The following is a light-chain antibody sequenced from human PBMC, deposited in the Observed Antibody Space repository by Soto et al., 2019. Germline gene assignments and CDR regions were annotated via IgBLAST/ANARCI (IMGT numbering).Light chain of an antibody. J-gene: IGLJ2*01. CDR2: GNS. Sequence: QSVLTQPPSVSGAPGQRVTISCTGSSSNIGADYDVHWYQQLPGTAPKLLIYGNSNRPSGVPDRISGSRSGTSASLAITGLQAEDEADYYCQSFDSSLSGHVVFGGGPKLTVL. CDR1: SSNIGADYD. V-gene: IGLV1-40*01. CDR3: QSFDSSLSGHVV.